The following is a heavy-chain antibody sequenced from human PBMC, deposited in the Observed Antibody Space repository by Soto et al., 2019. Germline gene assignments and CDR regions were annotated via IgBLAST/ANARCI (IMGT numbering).Heavy chain of an antibody. D-gene: IGHD5-18*01. CDR3: AKERGYNYGYDGMDV. V-gene: IGHV3-23*01. J-gene: IGHJ6*02. CDR2: ISGSGGST. CDR1: GFTFSSYA. Sequence: EVQLLESGGGLVQPGGSLRLSCAASGFTFSSYAMSWVRQAPGKGLVWVSGISGSGGSTYYADSVKGPFTISRDNSKNTLYLQTNSLRAEDTAVYYCAKERGYNYGYDGMDVWGQGTTVTVSS.